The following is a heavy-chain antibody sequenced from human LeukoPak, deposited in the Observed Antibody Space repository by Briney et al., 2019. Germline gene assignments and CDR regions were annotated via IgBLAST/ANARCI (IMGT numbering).Heavy chain of an antibody. CDR3: ATSYGDILTGYYPHFDY. V-gene: IGHV3-23*01. D-gene: IGHD3-9*01. CDR1: GFTFSSYA. Sequence: QAGGSLRLSCAASGFTFSSYAMSWVRQAPGKGLEWVSAISGSGGSTYYADSVKGRFTISRDNSKNTLYLQMNSLRAEDTAVYYCATSYGDILTGYYPHFDYWGQGTLVTVSS. J-gene: IGHJ4*02. CDR2: ISGSGGST.